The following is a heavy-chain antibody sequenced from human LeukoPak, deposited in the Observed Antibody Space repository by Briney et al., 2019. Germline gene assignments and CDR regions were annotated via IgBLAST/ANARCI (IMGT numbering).Heavy chain of an antibody. D-gene: IGHD3/OR15-3a*01. CDR1: GGTFSSYA. Sequence: ASVKVSCKASGGTFSSYAISWVRQAPGQGLEWMGGIIPIFGTANYAQKFQGRVTITRDTSTSTVYLELSSLRSEDTAVYYCARDWTSSLDYWGQGTLVTVSS. J-gene: IGHJ4*02. V-gene: IGHV1-69*05. CDR2: IIPIFGTA. CDR3: ARDWTSSLDY.